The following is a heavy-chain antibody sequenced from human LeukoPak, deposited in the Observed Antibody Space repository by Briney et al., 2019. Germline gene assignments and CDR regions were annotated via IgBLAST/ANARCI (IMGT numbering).Heavy chain of an antibody. CDR1: GFTFSSYG. CDR2: ISYDGSNK. D-gene: IGHD3-16*02. V-gene: IGHV3-30*18. CDR3: AKTFGGVIVQYYFDY. Sequence: GGSLRLSCAASGFTFSSYGMHWVRQAPGKGLEWVAVISYDGSNKYYADSVKGRFTISRDNSKNTLYLQMNSLRAEDTAVYYCAKTFGGVIVQYYFDYWGQGTLATVSS. J-gene: IGHJ4*02.